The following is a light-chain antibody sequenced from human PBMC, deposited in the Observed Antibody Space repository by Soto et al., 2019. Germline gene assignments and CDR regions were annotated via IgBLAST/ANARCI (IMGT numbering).Light chain of an antibody. CDR2: EVS. J-gene: IGLJ1*01. CDR3: CSYATSSFV. V-gene: IGLV2-23*02. CDR1: TSDVGGYNL. Sequence: LTPPSSLSVSPGQSITISFRGTTSDVGGYNLVSWYQQHPDKAPKLLIYEVSQRPSGVSSRFSGSKSGNTATLTISGVQPEDEADYFCCSYATSSFVFGTGTKVTVL.